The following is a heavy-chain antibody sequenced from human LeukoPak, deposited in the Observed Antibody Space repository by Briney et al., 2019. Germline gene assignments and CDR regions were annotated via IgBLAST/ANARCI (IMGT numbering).Heavy chain of an antibody. V-gene: IGHV3-15*01. D-gene: IGHD3-10*01. CDR3: TTLELLWFGELLSGSIYGMDV. CDR1: GFTFSDYY. CDR2: VKSKTDGGTT. Sequence: PGGSLRLSCAASGFTFSDYYMSWVRQAPGKGLEWVGRVKSKTDGGTTDYAAPVKGRFTISRDDSKNTLYLQMNSLKTEDTAVYYCTTLELLWFGELLSGSIYGMDVWGKGTTVTVSS. J-gene: IGHJ6*04.